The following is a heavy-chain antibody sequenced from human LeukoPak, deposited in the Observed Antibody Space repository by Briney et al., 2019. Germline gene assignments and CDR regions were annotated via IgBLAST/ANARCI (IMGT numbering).Heavy chain of an antibody. V-gene: IGHV4-4*07. CDR1: GGPINNYY. J-gene: IGHJ5*02. CDR2: IHSSGST. CDR3: ARDVGYCGSTSCYNWFDP. D-gene: IGHD2-2*01. Sequence: SETLSLTCTVSGGPINNYYWSWIRQPAGKGLEWIGRIHSSGSTYYNPSLKSRVTMSVDTSKKQFSLKLSSVTAADTAVYYCARDVGYCGSTSCYNWFDPWGQGTLVTVSS.